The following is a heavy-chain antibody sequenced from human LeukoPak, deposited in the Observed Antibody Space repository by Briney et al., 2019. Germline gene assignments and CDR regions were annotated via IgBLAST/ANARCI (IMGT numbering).Heavy chain of an antibody. CDR2: IYGSGST. D-gene: IGHD4-17*01. CDR3: ASSVTTSDWYFDL. V-gene: IGHV4-61*02. Sequence: SETLSLTCTVSGGSISSSSYYWSWIRQPAGKGLEWIGRIYGSGSTNYNPSLKSRITISVDTSENQFSLKLSSVPAADTAVYYCASSVTTSDWYFDLWGRGTLVTVSS. J-gene: IGHJ2*01. CDR1: GGSISSSSYY.